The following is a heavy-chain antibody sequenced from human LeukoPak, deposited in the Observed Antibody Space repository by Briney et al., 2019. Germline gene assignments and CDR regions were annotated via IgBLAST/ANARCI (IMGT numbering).Heavy chain of an antibody. J-gene: IGHJ4*02. CDR1: GFTFSAYS. D-gene: IGHD4-17*01. V-gene: IGHV3-21*05. CDR3: ARDPAAYGDYGLGFNY. CDR2: ISSSSSYI. Sequence: PGGSLRLSCAASGFTFSAYSMNWVRQAPGKGLEWGSCISSSSSYIFYADSVKGRFTISRDNAKNSLSLQMNSLSAEDTAVYYCARDPAAYGDYGLGFNYWGQGTLVTVSS.